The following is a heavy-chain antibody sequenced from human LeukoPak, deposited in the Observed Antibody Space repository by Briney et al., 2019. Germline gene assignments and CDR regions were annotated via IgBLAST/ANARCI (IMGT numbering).Heavy chain of an antibody. CDR3: ARLRRYYYDSSGSNFGY. V-gene: IGHV5-51*01. CDR1: GYSFTSYW. CDR2: IYPGDSDT. Sequence: GEPLKISCKGSGYSFTSYWIGWVRQMPGKGLEWMGIIYPGDSDTRYSPSFQGQVTISADKSISTAYLQWSSLKASDTAMYYCARLRRYYYDSSGSNFGYWGQGTLVTVSS. J-gene: IGHJ4*02. D-gene: IGHD3-22*01.